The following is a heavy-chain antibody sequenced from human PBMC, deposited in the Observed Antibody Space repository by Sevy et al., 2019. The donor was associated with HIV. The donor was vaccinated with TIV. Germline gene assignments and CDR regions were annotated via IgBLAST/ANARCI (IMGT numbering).Heavy chain of an antibody. J-gene: IGHJ5*02. V-gene: IGHV1-18*01. Sequence: ASVKVSCKASGYTFTSYGISWVRQAPGQGLEWMGWISAYNGNTNYAQKLQGRVTMTTDTYTSTAYMELRSLRSDDTAVYYCARGGRLYCSGGSCYSGGNWFDPWGQGTLVTVSS. CDR2: ISAYNGNT. CDR1: GYTFTSYG. CDR3: ARGGRLYCSGGSCYSGGNWFDP. D-gene: IGHD2-15*01.